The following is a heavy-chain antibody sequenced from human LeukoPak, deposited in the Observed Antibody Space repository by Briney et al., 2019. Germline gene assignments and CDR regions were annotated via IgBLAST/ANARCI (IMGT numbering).Heavy chain of an antibody. CDR2: FDPEDGET. D-gene: IGHD3-22*01. J-gene: IGHJ6*03. Sequence: ASVKVSCKVSGYTLTELSMQWVRQAPGKGLEWMGGFDPEDGETIYAQKFQGRVTMTEDTSTDTAYMELSSLRSEDTAVYYCATAVRPSSGRLFYYYYYYMDVWGKGTTVTVSS. CDR3: ATAVRPSSGRLFYYYYYYMDV. CDR1: GYTLTELS. V-gene: IGHV1-24*01.